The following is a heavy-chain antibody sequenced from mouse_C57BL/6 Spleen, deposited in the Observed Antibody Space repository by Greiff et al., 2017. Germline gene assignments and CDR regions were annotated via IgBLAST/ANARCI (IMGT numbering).Heavy chain of an antibody. V-gene: IGHV5-6*01. CDR2: ISSGGSYT. CDR1: GFTFSSYG. Sequence: EVQGVESGGDLVKPGGSLKLSCAASGFTFSSYGMSWVRQTPDKRLEWVATISSGGSYTYYPDSVKGRFTISRDNAKNTLYLQMSSLKSEDTAMYYCAREAITTVTGAYWGQGTLVTVSA. D-gene: IGHD1-1*01. CDR3: AREAITTVTGAY. J-gene: IGHJ3*01.